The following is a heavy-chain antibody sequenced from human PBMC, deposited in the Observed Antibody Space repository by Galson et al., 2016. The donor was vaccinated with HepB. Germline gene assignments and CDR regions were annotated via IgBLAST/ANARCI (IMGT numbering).Heavy chain of an antibody. D-gene: IGHD1-14*01. Sequence: SLRLSCAASGFTFSDYYMTWIRQAPGKGLEWISYISDSGNTIYYADSVKGRFTISRDNADNTLNLHMNSLGGEDTAVYFCARDGNPRNTCWRALDLWGQGTWSPSLQ. CDR3: ARDGNPRNTCWRALDL. CDR1: GFTFSDYY. V-gene: IGHV3-11*01. J-gene: IGHJ3*01. CDR2: ISDSGNTI.